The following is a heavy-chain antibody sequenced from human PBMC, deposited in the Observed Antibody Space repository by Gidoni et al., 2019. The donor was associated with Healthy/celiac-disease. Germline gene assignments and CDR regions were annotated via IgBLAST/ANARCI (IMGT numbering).Heavy chain of an antibody. CDR2: IYSGGST. Sequence: EVQLVESGGGLVQPGGSLRLSCAASGFTVSSNYMSWVRQAPGKGLKWVSVIYSGGSTYYADSVKGRFTISRHNSKNTLYLQMNSLRAEDTAVYYCARIAPGTYYYDSSGYYYNWHFDLWGRGTLVTVSS. CDR3: ARIAPGTYYYDSSGYYYNWHFDL. D-gene: IGHD3-22*01. V-gene: IGHV3-53*04. CDR1: GFTVSSNY. J-gene: IGHJ2*01.